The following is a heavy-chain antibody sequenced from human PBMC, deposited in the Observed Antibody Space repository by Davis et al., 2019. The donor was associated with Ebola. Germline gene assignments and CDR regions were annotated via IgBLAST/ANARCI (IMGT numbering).Heavy chain of an antibody. J-gene: IGHJ2*01. CDR1: GFSLSTSGVG. CDR3: ARIGETYYYDSSGYYLSRYFDL. D-gene: IGHD3-22*01. CDR2: IFSNDEK. Sequence: SGPTLVKPTQTLTLTCTFSGFSLSTSGVGVGWIRQPPGKALEWLAHIFSNDEKSYSTSLKSRLTISKDTSKSQVVLTMTNMDPVDTATYYCARIGETYYYDSSGYYLSRYFDLWGRGTLVTVSS. V-gene: IGHV2-26*01.